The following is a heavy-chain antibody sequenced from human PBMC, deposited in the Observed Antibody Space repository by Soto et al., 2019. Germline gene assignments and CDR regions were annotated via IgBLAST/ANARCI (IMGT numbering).Heavy chain of an antibody. CDR3: ARDSNYYDSSGYLDY. CDR2: ISYGGGTT. CDR1: EFTFSNYA. J-gene: IGHJ4*02. Sequence: GWSLRLSCAASEFTFSNYAMSWVRQAPGKGLEWVSSISYGGGTTYYADSVKGRFTISRDNAKNSLYLQMNSLRAEDTALYYCARDSNYYDSSGYLDYWGQGTLVTVSS. V-gene: IGHV3-23*01. D-gene: IGHD3-22*01.